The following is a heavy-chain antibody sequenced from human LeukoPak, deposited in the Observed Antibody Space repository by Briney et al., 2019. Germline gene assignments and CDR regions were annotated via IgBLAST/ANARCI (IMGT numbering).Heavy chain of an antibody. Sequence: SLRLSCAASGFTFSSYAMHWVRQAPGKGLEWVAVISYDGSNKYYADSVKGRFTISRDNSKNTLYLQMNSLRAEDTAVYYCARAENYGDSIDYWGQGTLVTVSS. CDR2: ISYDGSNK. J-gene: IGHJ4*02. CDR1: GFTFSSYA. CDR3: ARAENYGDSIDY. V-gene: IGHV3-30-3*01. D-gene: IGHD4-17*01.